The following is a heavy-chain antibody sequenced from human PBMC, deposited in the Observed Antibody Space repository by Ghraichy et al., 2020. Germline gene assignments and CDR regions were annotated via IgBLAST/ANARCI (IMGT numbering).Heavy chain of an antibody. Sequence: SQTLSITCTVSGGSISSYYWSWLRQPPGKGLEWIGNIDLSGGSKYSPSLTSRVTISVDTSKNQFSLKLDSVTAADTAVYYCARAMRFHWYFDLWGRGSLVTVSS. CDR2: IDLSGGS. CDR1: GGSISSYY. J-gene: IGHJ2*01. V-gene: IGHV4-59*01. CDR3: ARAMRFHWYFDL.